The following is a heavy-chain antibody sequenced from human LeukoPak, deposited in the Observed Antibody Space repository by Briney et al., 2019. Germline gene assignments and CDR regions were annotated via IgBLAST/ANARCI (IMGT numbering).Heavy chain of an antibody. CDR1: GFTFSSYA. V-gene: IGHV3-23*01. CDR3: AKVVAARRDAFDI. D-gene: IGHD2-15*01. CDR2: ISGSGGST. Sequence: GACLRLSCAASGFTFSSYAMSWVRQAPGKGLEWVSAISGSGGSTYYADSVKGRVTISRDNSKNTLYLQMNSLRAEDTAVYYCAKVVAARRDAFDIWGQGTMVTVSS. J-gene: IGHJ3*02.